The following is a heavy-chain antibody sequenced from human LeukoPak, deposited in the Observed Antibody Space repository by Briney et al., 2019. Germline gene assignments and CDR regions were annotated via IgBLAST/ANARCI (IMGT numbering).Heavy chain of an antibody. CDR2: ISYDGSNK. J-gene: IGHJ4*02. V-gene: IGHV3-30*03. D-gene: IGHD3-22*01. CDR1: GFTFSSYG. Sequence: GGSLRLSCAASGFTFSSYGMHWVRQAPGKGLEWMAVISYDGSNKYYADSVKGRFTISRDNSKNTLYLQMNSLRAEDTAVYYCATIPYYYDSSGYSFDYWGQGTLVTVSS. CDR3: ATIPYYYDSSGYSFDY.